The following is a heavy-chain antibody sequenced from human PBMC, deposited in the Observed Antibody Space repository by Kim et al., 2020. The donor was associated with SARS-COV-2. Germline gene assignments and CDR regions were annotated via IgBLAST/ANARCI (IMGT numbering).Heavy chain of an antibody. D-gene: IGHD3-22*01. V-gene: IGHV3-33*01. J-gene: IGHJ5*01. CDR3: AREGGNTGYYSIDS. Sequence: YVDSVQARITLSRDNSNNTLYLKMHRLSAEDTAVYYCAREGGNTGYYSIDSWGQGTLVTVSS.